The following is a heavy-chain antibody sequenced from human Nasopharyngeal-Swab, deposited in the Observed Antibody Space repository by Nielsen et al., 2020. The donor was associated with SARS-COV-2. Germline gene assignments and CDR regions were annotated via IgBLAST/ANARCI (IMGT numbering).Heavy chain of an antibody. V-gene: IGHV3-21*01. J-gene: IGHJ4*01. CDR2: ISSNSSYI. D-gene: IGHD3-3*01. CDR3: ARSGELRFLEWLNTRPDY. Sequence: GGSLRLCCAASGFTFRSYSMNWVRQAPGKGLEGVSTISSNSSYIYYADSVKGRFTISRDNAKNSLYLQMNSLRAEDTAVYYCARSGELRFLEWLNTRPDYWGQGTLVTVSS. CDR1: GFTFRSYS.